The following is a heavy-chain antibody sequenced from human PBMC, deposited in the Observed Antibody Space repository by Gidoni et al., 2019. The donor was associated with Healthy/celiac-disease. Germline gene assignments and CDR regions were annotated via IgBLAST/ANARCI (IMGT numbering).Heavy chain of an antibody. CDR2: ISYDGSNK. CDR3: AKDLGRSGYSYGPRGMDV. D-gene: IGHD5-18*01. V-gene: IGHV3-30*18. J-gene: IGHJ6*02. Sequence: QVQLVDSGGGVVQPGRSLRLSCAASGSTFSSYGMHWVRQAPGKGLEWVAVISYDGSNKYYADSVKGRFTISRDNSKNTLYLQMNSLRAEDTAVYYCAKDLGRSGYSYGPRGMDVWGQGTTVTVSS. CDR1: GSTFSSYG.